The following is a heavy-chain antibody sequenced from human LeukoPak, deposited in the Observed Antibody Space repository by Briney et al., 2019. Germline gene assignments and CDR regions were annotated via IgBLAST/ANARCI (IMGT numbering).Heavy chain of an antibody. CDR2: IRYDGNNE. Sequence: PGGSLRLSCAASGFTFNNYDMHWVRQAPGKGLEWVAFIRYDGNNEYYADSVKGRFTVSRDNSKNTLFQQMNSLRAEDTAVYYCAKDPGSGWPKPQYYFDYWGQGTLVTVSS. CDR3: AKDPGSGWPKPQYYFDY. V-gene: IGHV3-30*02. CDR1: GFTFNNYD. D-gene: IGHD6-19*01. J-gene: IGHJ4*02.